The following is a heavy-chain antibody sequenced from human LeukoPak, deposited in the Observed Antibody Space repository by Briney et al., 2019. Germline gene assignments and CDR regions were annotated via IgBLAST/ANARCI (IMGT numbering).Heavy chain of an antibody. CDR3: AKDGYCSSTSCYYYYGMDV. V-gene: IGHV3-23*01. CDR1: GFTFSSYA. CDR2: ISGSGGST. J-gene: IGHJ6*02. D-gene: IGHD2-2*03. Sequence: GGSLRLSCAASGFTFSSYAMSWVRQAPGKGLEWVSAISGSGGSTYYADSAKGRFTISRDNSKNTLYLQMNSLRAEGTAVYYCAKDGYCSSTSCYYYYGMDVWGQGTTVTVSS.